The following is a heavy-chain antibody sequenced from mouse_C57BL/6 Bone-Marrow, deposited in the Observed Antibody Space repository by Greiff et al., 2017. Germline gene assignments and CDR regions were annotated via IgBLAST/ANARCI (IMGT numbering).Heavy chain of an antibody. CDR3: ARDTTVAPSMDD. J-gene: IGHJ4*01. V-gene: IGHV5-17*01. Sequence: EVMLVESGGGLVKPGGSLKLSCAASGFTFSDYGMHWVRQAPEKGLEWVAYISSGSSTIYYADTVKGRFTLSRDNAKNTLFLQMTSLRSDDTTMDYCARDTTVAPSMDDWGQGTSVTVAS. D-gene: IGHD1-1*01. CDR1: GFTFSDYG. CDR2: ISSGSSTI.